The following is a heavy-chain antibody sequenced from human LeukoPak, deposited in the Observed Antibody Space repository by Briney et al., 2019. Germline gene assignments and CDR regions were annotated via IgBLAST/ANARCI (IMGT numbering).Heavy chain of an antibody. CDR2: VNSDGSST. CDR1: GFTFAAYA. CDR3: ARNYGMDV. Sequence: GGSLRLSCAASGFTFAAYAMHWVRHAPGRGLEWVSRVNSDGSSTSYADSVKGRFTISRDNAKNTLYLQMNSLRAEDTAVYYCARNYGMDVWGQGTTVTVSS. J-gene: IGHJ6*02. V-gene: IGHV3-74*01.